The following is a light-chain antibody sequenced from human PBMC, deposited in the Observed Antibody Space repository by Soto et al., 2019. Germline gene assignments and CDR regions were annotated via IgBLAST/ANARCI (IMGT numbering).Light chain of an antibody. V-gene: IGKV1-27*01. CDR2: AAS. CDR3: QKYNSAPRT. J-gene: IGKJ3*01. Sequence: DIQMTQSPSSLSASVGDRVTITCRASQGISNYLAWYQQKPGKVPKLLIYAASTLQSGVPSRFSGSGSGTDFTFSISSVQSEDVSTYYCQKYNSAPRTFGPGTKVDIK. CDR1: QGISNY.